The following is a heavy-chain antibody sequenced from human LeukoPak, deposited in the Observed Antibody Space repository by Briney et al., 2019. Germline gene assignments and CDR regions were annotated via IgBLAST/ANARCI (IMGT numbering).Heavy chain of an antibody. V-gene: IGHV1-2*02. J-gene: IGHJ4*02. Sequence: ASVKVSCKASGYTFTGYYMHWVRQAPGQGLEWMGWINPNSGGTNYAQKFQGRVTMTRDTSISTAYMELSRLRSDDTAVYYCARVTRFEVPADFDYWGQGTLVTVSS. D-gene: IGHD2-2*01. CDR2: INPNSGGT. CDR1: GYTFTGYY. CDR3: ARVTRFEVPADFDY.